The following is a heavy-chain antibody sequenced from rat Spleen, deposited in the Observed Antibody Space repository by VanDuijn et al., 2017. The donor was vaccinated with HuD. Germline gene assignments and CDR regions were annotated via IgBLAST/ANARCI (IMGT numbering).Heavy chain of an antibody. CDR2: ISYDGTTT. D-gene: IGHD1-2*01. V-gene: IGHV5-25*01. CDR3: ARQDWTIAALFDY. CDR1: GFTFSNYD. Sequence: EVQLVESGGGLVQPGRSMKLSCAASGFTFSNYDMAWVRQAPTKGLEWVASISYDGTTTYYRDFVKGRFTISRDNAKSTLYLQMDSLRSEDTATYYCARQDWTIAALFDYWGQGVMVTVSS. J-gene: IGHJ2*01.